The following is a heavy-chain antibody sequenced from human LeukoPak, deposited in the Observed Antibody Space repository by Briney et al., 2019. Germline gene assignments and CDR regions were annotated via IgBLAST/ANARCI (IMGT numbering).Heavy chain of an antibody. J-gene: IGHJ4*02. V-gene: IGHV3-53*01. CDR2: IYSGGST. Sequence: GGSLILSCAASGFTVSDNYMFWVRQAPGKGLEWVSVIYSGGSTYYADSVKGRFTISRDTSKNTLYLQMNSLRAEDTAVYYCATIYFWGQGTLVTVSS. CDR3: ATIYF. D-gene: IGHD2-2*02. CDR1: GFTVSDNY.